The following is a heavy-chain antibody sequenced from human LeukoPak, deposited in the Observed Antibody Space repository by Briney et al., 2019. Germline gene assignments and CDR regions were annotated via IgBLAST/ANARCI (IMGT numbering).Heavy chain of an antibody. D-gene: IGHD4-23*01. CDR1: GGSISNYY. CDR2: NHYSGST. Sequence: KPSDTLSLTCTVSGGSISNYYWSWIRQPTGKGLECIGYNHYSGSTNYNPSLKSRVTISVDTSKNQLSLKLTSMTAADTAVYYCARELGATVVNYGMDVWGQGTTVTVSS. V-gene: IGHV4-59*01. J-gene: IGHJ6*02. CDR3: ARELGATVVNYGMDV.